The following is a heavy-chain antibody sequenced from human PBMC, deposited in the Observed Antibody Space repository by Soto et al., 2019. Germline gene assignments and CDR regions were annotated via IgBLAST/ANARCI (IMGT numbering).Heavy chain of an antibody. CDR2: VQYDGSSQ. V-gene: IGHV3-30*18. CDR1: GFTFRSYA. CDR3: AKDLGGRWSIDY. Sequence: QVQLVESGGGVVQPGRSLRLSCAASGFTFRSYAMHWVRQAPGKGLEWLAAVQYDGSSQFYVDSVKGRFTISRDNSKNTLYLQMNSLRPEDTAVYYCAKDLGGRWSIDYWGQGTVVAVSP. J-gene: IGHJ4*02. D-gene: IGHD2-15*01.